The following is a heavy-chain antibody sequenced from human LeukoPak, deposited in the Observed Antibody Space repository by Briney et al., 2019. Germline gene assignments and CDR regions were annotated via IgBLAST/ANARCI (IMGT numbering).Heavy chain of an antibody. CDR3: ARDAGGYGMDV. V-gene: IGHV3-30*03. Sequence: PGGSLRLSCAASGFTFSNYGMHWVRQAPGKGLEWVAVITYDGNNKYYADSVKGQFTISRDNSKNTLYLQMNSLRAEDTAVYYCARDAGGYGMDVWGQGTTVTVSS. CDR2: ITYDGNNK. J-gene: IGHJ6*02. D-gene: IGHD2-8*02. CDR1: GFTFSNYG.